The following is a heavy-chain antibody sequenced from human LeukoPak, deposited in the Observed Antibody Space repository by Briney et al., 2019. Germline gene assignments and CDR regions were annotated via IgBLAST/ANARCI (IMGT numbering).Heavy chain of an antibody. D-gene: IGHD3-22*01. CDR1: GFTFSSYW. CDR3: ARMIVVVNYFDY. V-gene: IGHV3-7*05. CDR2: IKQDGSEK. Sequence: GGSLRLSCAASGFTFSSYWMSWVRQAPGKGLEWVANIKQDGSEKYYVDSVKGRFTISRDDAKNSPYLQMNSLRAEDTAVYYCARMIVVVNYFDYWGQGTLVTVSS. J-gene: IGHJ4*02.